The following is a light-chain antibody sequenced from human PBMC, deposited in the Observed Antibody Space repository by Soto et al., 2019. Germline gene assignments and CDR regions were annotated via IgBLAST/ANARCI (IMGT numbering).Light chain of an antibody. V-gene: IGKV1-39*01. CDR3: QQSYSTPLIFT. Sequence: DIQMTQSPSSLSAFVGDRITITCRASQSISSYLNWYQQKPGKAPKLLIYAASSLQSGVPSRFSGSGSGTDFTLTISSLQPEDFATYYCQQSYSTPLIFTFGPGTKVDIK. CDR1: QSISSY. J-gene: IGKJ3*01. CDR2: AAS.